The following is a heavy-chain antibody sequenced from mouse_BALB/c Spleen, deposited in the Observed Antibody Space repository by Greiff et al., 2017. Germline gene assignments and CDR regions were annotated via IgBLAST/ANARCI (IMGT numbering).Heavy chain of an antibody. CDR2: ISSGSSTI. CDR1: GFTFSSFG. Sequence: EVKLVESGGGLVQPGGSRKLSCAASGFTFSSFGMHWVRQAPEKGLEWVAYISSGSSTIYYADTVKGRFTISRDNPKNTLFLQMTSLRSEDTAMYYCAREGPFITTLVEGFAYWGQGTLVTVSA. V-gene: IGHV5-17*02. D-gene: IGHD1-1*01. CDR3: AREGPFITTLVEGFAY. J-gene: IGHJ3*01.